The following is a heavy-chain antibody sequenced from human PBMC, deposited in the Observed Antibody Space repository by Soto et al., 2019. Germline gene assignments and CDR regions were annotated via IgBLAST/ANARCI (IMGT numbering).Heavy chain of an antibody. CDR2: IYSGGST. J-gene: IGHJ6*02. V-gene: IGHV3-53*01. CDR3: ARDGPRDGIGYYYYGMDV. D-gene: IGHD1-1*01. Sequence: QGGSLRLSCAASGFTVSSNYMSWVRQAPGKGLEWVSVIYSGGSTYYADSVKGRFTISRDNSKNTLYLQMNSLRAEDTAVYYCARDGPRDGIGYYYYGMDVWGQGTTVTVSS. CDR1: GFTVSSNY.